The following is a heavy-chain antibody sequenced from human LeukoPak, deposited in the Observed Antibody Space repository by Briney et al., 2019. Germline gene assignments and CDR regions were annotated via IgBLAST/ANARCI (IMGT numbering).Heavy chain of an antibody. J-gene: IGHJ6*02. CDR1: GFTFSEAW. Sequence: GGSLRLSCAASGFTFSEAWMSWVRQAPGKGLEWVSSISSSSSYIYYADSVKGRFTISRDNAKNSLYLQMNSLRAEDTAVYYCARDLEHIVVVTAGSYYYYGMDVWGQGTTVTVSS. CDR2: ISSSSSYI. CDR3: ARDLEHIVVVTAGSYYYYGMDV. V-gene: IGHV3-21*01. D-gene: IGHD2-21*02.